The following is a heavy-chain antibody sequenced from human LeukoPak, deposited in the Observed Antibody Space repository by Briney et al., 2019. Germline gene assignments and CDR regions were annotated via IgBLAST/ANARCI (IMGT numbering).Heavy chain of an antibody. CDR2: ISWNSGSI. J-gene: IGHJ4*02. CDR1: GFTFDDYA. Sequence: GRSLRLSCAASGFTFDDYAMHWVRQAPGKGLEWVSGISWNSGSIGYADSVKGRFTISRDNAKNSLYLQMNSLRAEDTALYYCATQRGYDILTGYYPFDYWGQGTLVTVSS. V-gene: IGHV3-9*01. D-gene: IGHD3-9*01. CDR3: ATQRGYDILTGYYPFDY.